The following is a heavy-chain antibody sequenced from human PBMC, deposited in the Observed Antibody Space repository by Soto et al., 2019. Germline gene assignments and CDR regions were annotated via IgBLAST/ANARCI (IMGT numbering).Heavy chain of an antibody. J-gene: IGHJ4*02. CDR3: SFAPNWTYQLTRY. V-gene: IGHV1-3*01. CDR1: GYTLTTYP. Sequence: QLHLVQSGTEVKKPGASVTISCEASGYTLTTYPIHWVRQAPGQRLEWMGWIDAGKGDTRYSQTFRGRVTFTRDTSANTAYMELSDLTSADSAIYYCSFAPNWTYQLTRYWGRGTQVTVSS. CDR2: IDAGKGDT. D-gene: IGHD2-2*01.